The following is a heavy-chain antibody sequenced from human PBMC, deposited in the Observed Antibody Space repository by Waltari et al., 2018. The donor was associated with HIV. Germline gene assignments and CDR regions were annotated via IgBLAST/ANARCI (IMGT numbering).Heavy chain of an antibody. CDR1: VFTFDHYS. CDR3: AKDAASIHYYGMDV. CDR2: ISWNSDII. Sequence: EMLLLESGGGLVQPGWSLITSCAASVFTFDHYSLYWVRQAPGKGLEWVSGISWNSDIIGYADSVKGRFTISRDNAKNSLYLQMNSLGAEDTALYYCAKDAASIHYYGMDVWGQGTTVTVS. V-gene: IGHV3-9*01. J-gene: IGHJ6*02. D-gene: IGHD2-2*01.